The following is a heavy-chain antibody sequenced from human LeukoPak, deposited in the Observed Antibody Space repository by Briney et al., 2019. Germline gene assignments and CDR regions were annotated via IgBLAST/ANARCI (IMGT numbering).Heavy chain of an antibody. CDR1: GGSISSYY. J-gene: IGHJ3*02. V-gene: IGHV4-4*07. Sequence: PSETLSLTCTVSGGSISSYYWSWIRQPAGKGLEWIGRIYTSGSTNYNPSLKSRVTMSVDTSKNQFSLKLSSVTAADTAVYYCARGHRMSITMVRGARGAFDIWGQGTMVTVSS. CDR3: ARGHRMSITMVRGARGAFDI. D-gene: IGHD3-10*01. CDR2: IYTSGST.